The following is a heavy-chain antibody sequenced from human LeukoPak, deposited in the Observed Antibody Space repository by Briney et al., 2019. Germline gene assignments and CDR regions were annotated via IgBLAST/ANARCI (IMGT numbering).Heavy chain of an antibody. V-gene: IGHV3-30*02. D-gene: IGHD2-2*02. Sequence: PGGSLRLSCAASGFTFSSYGMHWVRQAPGKGLEWVAFIRYDGSNRYYADSVKGRFTISGDNSKNTLYLQMNSLRAEDTAVYYCAKDYCSSTSCYKDWGQGTLVTVSS. CDR1: GFTFSSYG. CDR2: IRYDGSNR. CDR3: AKDYCSSTSCYKD. J-gene: IGHJ4*02.